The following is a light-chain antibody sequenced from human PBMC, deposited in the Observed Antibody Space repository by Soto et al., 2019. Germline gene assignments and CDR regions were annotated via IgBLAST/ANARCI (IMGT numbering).Light chain of an antibody. J-gene: IGLJ3*02. CDR1: SSDVGGYNY. CDR2: EVS. CDR3: SSYTSSSTV. Sequence: QSVLTQPASVSGSPGQSITISCTGTSSDVGGYNYVSWYQQHPGKAPKLMISEVSNRPSGVSNRFSGSKSGNTASLTISGLQAEDEADYYCSSYTSSSTVFGGGTKLTVL. V-gene: IGLV2-14*01.